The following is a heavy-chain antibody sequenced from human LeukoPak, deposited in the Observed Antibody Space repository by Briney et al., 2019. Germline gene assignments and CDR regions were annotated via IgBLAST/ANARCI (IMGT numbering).Heavy chain of an antibody. CDR1: GFTFSSYG. Sequence: GGYLRLSCAASGFTFSSYGMHWVRQAPGKGLEWVAVIWYDGSNKYYADSVKGRFTISRDNSKNTLYLQMNSLRAEDTAVYYCARASTKDDYYDSSGYSYYFDYWGQGTLVTVSS. V-gene: IGHV3-33*01. J-gene: IGHJ4*02. D-gene: IGHD3-22*01. CDR3: ARASTKDDYYDSSGYSYYFDY. CDR2: IWYDGSNK.